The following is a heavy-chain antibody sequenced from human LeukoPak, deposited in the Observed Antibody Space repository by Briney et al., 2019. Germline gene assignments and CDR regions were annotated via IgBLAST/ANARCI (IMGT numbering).Heavy chain of an antibody. CDR1: GYSFTSYW. CDR2: IYPGDSDT. D-gene: IGHD3-10*01. CDR3: ARGRAWFSWFDP. V-gene: IGHV5-51*01. Sequence: GESLKSFCKGSGYSFTSYWIVWGRQLPGKGLQGMGIIYPGDSDTRYSPSFQGQVTISADKSISTAYLQWSSLKASDTAMYYCARGRAWFSWFDPWGQGTLVTVSS. J-gene: IGHJ5*02.